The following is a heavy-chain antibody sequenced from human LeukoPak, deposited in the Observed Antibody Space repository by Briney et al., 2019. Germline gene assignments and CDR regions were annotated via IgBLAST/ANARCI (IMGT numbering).Heavy chain of an antibody. CDR3: ARDRWDSSWLYYFDY. CDR2: ISSSSSYI. CDR1: GFTFSSYS. V-gene: IGHV3-21*01. J-gene: IGHJ4*02. D-gene: IGHD6-13*01. Sequence: GGSLRLSCAASGFTFSSYSMNWVRQAPGKWLEWVSSISSSSSYIYYADSVKGRFTISRDNAKNSLYLQMNSLRAEDTAVYYCARDRWDSSWLYYFDYWGQGTLVTVSS.